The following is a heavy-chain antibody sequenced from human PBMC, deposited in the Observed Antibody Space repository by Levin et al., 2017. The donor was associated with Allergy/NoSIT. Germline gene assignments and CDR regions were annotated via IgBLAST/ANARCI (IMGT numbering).Heavy chain of an antibody. Sequence: GGSLRLSCVASGFTFSDHYMAWVRQAPGKGLEWVGRSRNRANSYTTEYAASVKGRFTIPRDDSKNSLFLQMNSLQTEDTAMYYCARDPSASGAFDVWGQGTMVTVSS. CDR2: SRNRANSYTT. D-gene: IGHD1-26*01. V-gene: IGHV3-72*01. J-gene: IGHJ3*01. CDR3: ARDPSASGAFDV. CDR1: GFTFSDHY.